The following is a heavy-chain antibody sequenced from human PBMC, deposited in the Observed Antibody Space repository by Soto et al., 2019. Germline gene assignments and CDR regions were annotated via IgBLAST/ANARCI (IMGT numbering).Heavy chain of an antibody. CDR1: GYTFTSYD. Sequence: AAVNVSCKASGYTFTSYDINWVRQATGQGLEWMGWMNPNSGNTGYAQKFQGRVTMTRNTSISTAYMELSSLRSEDTAVYYCARVMFGETYYYYHYMDVWGQGTTVTVS. V-gene: IGHV1-8*01. J-gene: IGHJ6*03. D-gene: IGHD3-10*02. CDR3: ARVMFGETYYYYHYMDV. CDR2: MNPNSGNT.